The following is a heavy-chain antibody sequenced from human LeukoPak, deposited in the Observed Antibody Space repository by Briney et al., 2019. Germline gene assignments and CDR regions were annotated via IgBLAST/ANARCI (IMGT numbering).Heavy chain of an antibody. CDR2: IYYSGNT. V-gene: IGHV4-39*07. Sequence: SETLSLTCTVSGGSILSSSYYWGWIRQPPGKGLEWIGSIYYSGNTDYNPSLKSRVTISVETSKNQFSLKLSSVTAADTAVYYCARYLNERYYDSSGYFLGMDVWGKGTTVTVSS. J-gene: IGHJ6*03. CDR3: ARYLNERYYDSSGYFLGMDV. D-gene: IGHD3-22*01. CDR1: GGSILSSSYY.